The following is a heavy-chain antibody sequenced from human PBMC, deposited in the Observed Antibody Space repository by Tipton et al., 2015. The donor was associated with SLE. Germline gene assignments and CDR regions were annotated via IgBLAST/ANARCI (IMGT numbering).Heavy chain of an antibody. V-gene: IGHV4-59*01. CDR2: IYYSGST. Sequence: TLSLTCTVSGGSISRYDWSWIRQPPGKGLEWIGYIYYSGSTNYNPSLKSRVTISVDTSKNQFSLKMSSVTAADTAVYYCARYYYDSSGYYFDYWGQGTLVTVSS. D-gene: IGHD3-22*01. CDR3: ARYYYDSSGYYFDY. CDR1: GGSISRYD. J-gene: IGHJ4*02.